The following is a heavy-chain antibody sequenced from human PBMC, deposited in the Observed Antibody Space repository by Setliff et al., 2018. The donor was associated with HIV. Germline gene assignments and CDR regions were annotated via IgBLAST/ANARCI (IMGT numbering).Heavy chain of an antibody. D-gene: IGHD6-13*01. J-gene: IGHJ4*02. Sequence: PSETLSLTCTVSGGSISSYYWSWIRQPAGKGLEWIGRIYTSGSTNYNPSLKSRVTMSVDTSKNQFSLKLSSVTAADTAVYFCARGRGSSSSWPIDYWGQGTLVTVPQ. CDR1: GGSISSYY. V-gene: IGHV4-4*07. CDR3: ARGRGSSSSWPIDY. CDR2: IYTSGST.